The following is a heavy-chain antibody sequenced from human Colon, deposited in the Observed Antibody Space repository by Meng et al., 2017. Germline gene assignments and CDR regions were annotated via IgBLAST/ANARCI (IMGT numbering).Heavy chain of an antibody. CDR3: AKNGAYCLEY. Sequence: QVQLQESGPGLVTPSGTLSLTCAVSGGSITNSNWWSWVRQPPGKGLEWIGQTYGSVNTAYNPSLKSRVTISVDKSKNQLSLTLSSVTAADTAVYYCAKNGAYCLEYWGQGILVTVFS. CDR2: TYGSVNT. V-gene: IGHV4-4*02. D-gene: IGHD2-8*02. J-gene: IGHJ4*02. CDR1: GGSITNSNW.